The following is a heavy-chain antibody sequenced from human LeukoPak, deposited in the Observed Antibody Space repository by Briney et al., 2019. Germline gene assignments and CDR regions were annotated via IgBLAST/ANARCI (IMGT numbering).Heavy chain of an antibody. J-gene: IGHJ4*02. CDR2: ISAYNGNT. CDR1: GYTFTSYG. CDR3: ALSYCSSTSCCRRTYFDY. Sequence: ASVKVSCKASGYTFTSYGISWVRQAPGQGLEWMGWISAYNGNTNYAQKFQGRVTITADESTSTAYMELSSLRSEDTAVYYCALSYCSSTSCCRRTYFDYWGQGTLVTVSS. V-gene: IGHV1-18*01. D-gene: IGHD2-2*01.